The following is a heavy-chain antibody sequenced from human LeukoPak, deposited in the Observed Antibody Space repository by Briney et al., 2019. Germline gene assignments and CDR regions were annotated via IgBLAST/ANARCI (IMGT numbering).Heavy chain of an antibody. V-gene: IGHV3-53*01. CDR1: GSGFTVSSNY. D-gene: IGHD3-3*01. Sequence: GGPLRLSCAASGSGFTVSSNYMSWVRQAPGKGLEWVSVIYTGGSTYYADSVKGRFTISRDNSKNTLYLQMNSLRAEDTAVYYCASSRFWSGFTVNYWGQGTLVTVSS. CDR2: IYTGGST. J-gene: IGHJ4*02. CDR3: ASSRFWSGFTVNY.